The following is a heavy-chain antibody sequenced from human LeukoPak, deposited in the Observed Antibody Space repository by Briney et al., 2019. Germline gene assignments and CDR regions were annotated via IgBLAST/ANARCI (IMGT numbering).Heavy chain of an antibody. CDR2: IKTDGSTT. V-gene: IGHV3-74*01. J-gene: IGHJ4*02. CDR1: GFTFSNYW. CDR3: ARVESFIAAPGSL. D-gene: IGHD6-13*01. Sequence: PGGSLRLSCAAPGFTFSNYWMHWVRQVPGKGLVWVSRIKTDGSTTHYADSVKGRFTISRDNAKNRLYLQMNSLRAEDTAVYYCARVESFIAAPGSLWGQGTLVTVSS.